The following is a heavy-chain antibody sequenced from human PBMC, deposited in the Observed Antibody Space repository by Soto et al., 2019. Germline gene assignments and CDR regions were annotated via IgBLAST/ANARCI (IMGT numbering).Heavy chain of an antibody. D-gene: IGHD5-12*01. Sequence: QVRLQESGPGLVKPSETLSLICDVSSDSINNYYWCWVRQPPGKRLGWLGCMFYSGTTIYNPSLQRLISIAADASKSQFSPNLTSVNAADTAVYYCASVSGYQYGYPQQFDYWGQGSLVTVSS. CDR3: ASVSGYQYGYPQQFDY. CDR2: MFYSGTT. V-gene: IGHV4-59*01. J-gene: IGHJ4*02. CDR1: SDSINNYY.